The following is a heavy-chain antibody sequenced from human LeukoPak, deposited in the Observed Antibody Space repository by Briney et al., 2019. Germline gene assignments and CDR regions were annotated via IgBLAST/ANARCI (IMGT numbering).Heavy chain of an antibody. CDR3: ARSLRGYYDILTGYYRPAHFDY. V-gene: IGHV4-59*01. D-gene: IGHD3-9*01. J-gene: IGHJ4*02. Sequence: SETLSLTCAVSGGSISSYYWSWIRQPPGKGLEWIGYIYYSGSTNYNPSLKSRVTISVDTSKNQFSLKLSSVTAADTAVYYCARSLRGYYDILTGYYRPAHFDYWGQGTLVTVSS. CDR2: IYYSGST. CDR1: GGSISSYY.